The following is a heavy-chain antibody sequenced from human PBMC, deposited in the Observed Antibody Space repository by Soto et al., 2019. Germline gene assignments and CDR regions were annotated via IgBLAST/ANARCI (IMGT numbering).Heavy chain of an antibody. CDR2: ISRSGST. D-gene: IGHD3-10*01. V-gene: IGHV4-31*03. Sequence: SETLSLTCTVSGGSISSATNYWTWICQHPEKGLEWIGYISRSGSTYFSPSLKSRVSISVDTSTNQFSLRLSSVTAADTAVYYCARQRPPRGPNYYSFSDFYHGVFGPWGQGTLVTV. J-gene: IGHJ5*02. CDR3: ARQRPPRGPNYYSFSDFYHGVFGP. CDR1: GGSISSATNY.